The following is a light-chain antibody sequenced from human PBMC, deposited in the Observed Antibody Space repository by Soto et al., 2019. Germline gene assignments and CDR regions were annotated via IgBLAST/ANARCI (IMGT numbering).Light chain of an antibody. CDR2: GTS. CDR1: QSVNSNY. CDR3: QQYVTSPEWM. J-gene: IGKJ1*01. Sequence: EVVLTQSPGTLSLSPGERATLSCRASQSVNSNYLAWYQQKPGQAPRLLIYGTSSRATGIPDRFSGSGSGTDFTLTISRLEPEDSAVYYCQQYVTSPEWMFGQGTKVEIK. V-gene: IGKV3-20*01.